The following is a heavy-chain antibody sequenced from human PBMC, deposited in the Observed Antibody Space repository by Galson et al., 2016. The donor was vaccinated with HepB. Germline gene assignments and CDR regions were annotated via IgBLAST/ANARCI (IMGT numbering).Heavy chain of an antibody. J-gene: IGHJ3*02. D-gene: IGHD3-22*01. CDR2: ISDSGGST. CDR1: GFTVSNNF. Sequence: LRLSCAASGFTVSNNFMTWVRQGPGKGLEWVSGISDSGGSTYYADSVKGRFTISRDNSKNTLYLQMNSLRAEDTAVYYCAIGGGYYWSNAFDIWGQGTMVTVSS. CDR3: AIGGGYYWSNAFDI. V-gene: IGHV3-23*01.